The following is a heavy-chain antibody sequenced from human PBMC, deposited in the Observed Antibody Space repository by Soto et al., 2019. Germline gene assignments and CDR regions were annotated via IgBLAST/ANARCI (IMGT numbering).Heavy chain of an antibody. CDR3: TKDYASTWYWYFDP. Sequence: GGSLRLSCAASGFSFSNFAMSWVRQAPGTGLEWVSSISGSGDKTYYLDSVKGRYTISRDNSKNTLYLHMNSLGAEDTAVYFCTKDYASTWYWYFDPWGQGTLVTVSS. CDR1: GFSFSNFA. V-gene: IGHV3-23*01. D-gene: IGHD6-13*01. CDR2: ISGSGDKT. J-gene: IGHJ5*02.